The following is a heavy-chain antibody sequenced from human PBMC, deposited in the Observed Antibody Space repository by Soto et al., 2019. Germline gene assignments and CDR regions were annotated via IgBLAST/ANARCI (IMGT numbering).Heavy chain of an antibody. CDR3: AKNPYGSGSPNYWYFDL. CDR1: GFTFSSYG. J-gene: IGHJ2*01. D-gene: IGHD3-10*01. V-gene: IGHV3-30*18. CDR2: ISYDGSNK. Sequence: QVQLVESGGGVVQPGRSLRLSCAASGFTFSSYGMHWVRQAPGKGLEWVAVISYDGSNKYYADSVKGRFTISRDNSKNPLYLQMISLRAEDTAVYYCAKNPYGSGSPNYWYFDLWGRGTLVTVSS.